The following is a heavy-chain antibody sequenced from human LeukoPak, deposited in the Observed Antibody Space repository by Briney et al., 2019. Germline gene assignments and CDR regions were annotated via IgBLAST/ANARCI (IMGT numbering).Heavy chain of an antibody. V-gene: IGHV3-48*03. J-gene: IGHJ4*02. Sequence: GGSLRLSCAASGFTFSSYEMNWVRQAPGKGLEWVSYITRSSSTIYCADSVKGRFTISRDNDKNLLYLQMNSLRAEDTAVYYCATDGRSSGWYGFDYWGQGILVTVSS. CDR1: GFTFSSYE. CDR2: ITRSSSTI. CDR3: ATDGRSSGWYGFDY. D-gene: IGHD6-19*01.